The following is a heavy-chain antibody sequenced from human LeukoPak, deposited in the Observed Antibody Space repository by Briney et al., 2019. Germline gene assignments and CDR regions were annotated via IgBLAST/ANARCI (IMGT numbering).Heavy chain of an antibody. J-gene: IGHJ4*02. D-gene: IGHD3-10*01. V-gene: IGHV3-49*04. CDR1: GFTFGDHA. CDR3: TRVRSGNDFDY. CDR2: IRSKGYGGTT. Sequence: GGSLRLSCSASGFTFGDHAMSWVRQAPGKGLEWVGFIRSKGYGGTTEYAASVEGRFSLSRDDTKSFVYLQMSSLKTEDTAVYYCTRVRSGNDFDYWGQGTLVTVSS.